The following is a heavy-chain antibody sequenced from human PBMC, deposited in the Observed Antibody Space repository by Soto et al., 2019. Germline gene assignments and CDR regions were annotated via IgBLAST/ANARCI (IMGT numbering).Heavy chain of an antibody. Sequence: GASVKVSCKASGYTFTSYDINWVRQATGQGLGWMGWMNPNSGNTGYAQKFQGRVTMTRNTSISTAYMELSSLRSEDTAVYYCARGRDYGDYDDAFDIWGQGTMVTVSS. CDR2: MNPNSGNT. J-gene: IGHJ3*02. CDR3: ARGRDYGDYDDAFDI. V-gene: IGHV1-8*01. CDR1: GYTFTSYD. D-gene: IGHD4-17*01.